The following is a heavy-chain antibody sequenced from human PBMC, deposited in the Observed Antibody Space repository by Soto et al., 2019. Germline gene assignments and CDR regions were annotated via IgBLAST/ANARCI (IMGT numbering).Heavy chain of an antibody. Sequence: PGGSLRLSCAASGFTFSSYAMSWVRQAPGKGLEWVSAISGSGGSTYYADPVKGRFTISRDTSKNTLYLQMNSLRAEDTAVYYCAKSVVITMIVVYYFDYWGQGALVTVCS. CDR3: AKSVVITMIVVYYFDY. D-gene: IGHD3-22*01. CDR1: GFTFSSYA. V-gene: IGHV3-23*01. CDR2: ISGSGGST. J-gene: IGHJ4*02.